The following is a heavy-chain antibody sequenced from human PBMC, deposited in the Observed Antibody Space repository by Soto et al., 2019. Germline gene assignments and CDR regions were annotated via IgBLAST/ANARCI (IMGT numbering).Heavy chain of an antibody. J-gene: IGHJ6*02. D-gene: IGHD2-15*01. CDR1: GYTFTSYG. CDR3: ARDLGYCSGGSCYSDYGLDV. V-gene: IGHV1-18*01. Sequence: ASVKVSCKASGYTFTSYGISWVRQAPGQGLEWMGWISAYNGNRNYAQKLQGRVTMTTATSTSTAYMELRSLRSDDTAVYYCARDLGYCSGGSCYSDYGLDVWGQGTTVTVSS. CDR2: ISAYNGNR.